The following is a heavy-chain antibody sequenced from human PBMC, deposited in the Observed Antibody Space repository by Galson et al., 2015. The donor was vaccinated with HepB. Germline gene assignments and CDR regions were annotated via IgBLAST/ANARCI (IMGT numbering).Heavy chain of an antibody. CDR2: ISDYNGNT. CDR1: GYRFTSYS. Sequence: SVKVSCKASGYRFTSYSIHWVRQAPGQGLEWMGWISDYNGNTNYAQNLQDRVTMTTDTSTSTAYMELRSLRSDDTAVYYCAREMGDADYGGYRKYYFDYWGQGTLVTVSS. D-gene: IGHD4-17*01. J-gene: IGHJ4*02. CDR3: AREMGDADYGGYRKYYFDY. V-gene: IGHV1-18*01.